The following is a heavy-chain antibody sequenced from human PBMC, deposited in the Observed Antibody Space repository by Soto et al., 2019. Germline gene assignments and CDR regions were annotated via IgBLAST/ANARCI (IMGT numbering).Heavy chain of an antibody. V-gene: IGHV1-46*01. D-gene: IGHD6-19*01. CDR3: ARGAVAGTWPYLPPGFAY. CDR1: GYSFTSYG. J-gene: IGHJ4*02. Sequence: ASVQVSCKASGYSFTSYGIIWVRQALGQGLQWIGRINPSAGTTSYAQRFQGRVTMTRDTSTSTVYMELSSRRSEDTAIYYCARGAVAGTWPYLPPGFAYWGQGTLVTVSS. CDR2: INPSAGTT.